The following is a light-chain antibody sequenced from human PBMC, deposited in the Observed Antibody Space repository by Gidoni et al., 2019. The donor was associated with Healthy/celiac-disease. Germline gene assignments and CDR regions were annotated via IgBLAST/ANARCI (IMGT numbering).Light chain of an antibody. CDR2: AAS. Sequence: IEMTQSPSSLSASVGDRVTITCRASQSISSYLNWYQQKPGKAPELLIYAASSLQSEVPSRFSGSGSGTDFTLTISSLQPEDFATYYCQQSYSTPRTFGQGTKLKIK. CDR3: QQSYSTPRT. CDR1: QSISSY. V-gene: IGKV1-39*01. J-gene: IGKJ2*01.